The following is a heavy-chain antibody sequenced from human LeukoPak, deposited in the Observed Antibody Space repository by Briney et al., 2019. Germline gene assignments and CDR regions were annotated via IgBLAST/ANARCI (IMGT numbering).Heavy chain of an antibody. CDR1: GFTFSSYA. CDR2: ISGSGGNT. V-gene: IGHV3-23*01. Sequence: GGSLRLSCAASGFTFSSYAMSWVRQAPGKGQEWVSTISGSGGNTYYADSVKGRFTISRDNSKDTLYLQMNSLRAEDTAVYYCAKDRALGEQPFDYWGQGTLVTVSS. CDR3: AKDRALGEQPFDY. J-gene: IGHJ4*02. D-gene: IGHD3-16*01.